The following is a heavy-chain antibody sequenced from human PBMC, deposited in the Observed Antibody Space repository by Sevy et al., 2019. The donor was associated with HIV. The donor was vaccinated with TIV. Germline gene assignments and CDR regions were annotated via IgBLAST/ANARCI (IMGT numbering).Heavy chain of an antibody. D-gene: IGHD5-18*01. CDR3: ARERGEDTAMFDY. V-gene: IGHV3-30-3*01. Sequence: GGSLRLSCAASGFTFSSYAMHWVRQAPGKGLEWVAVICHDGSNKYYADSVKGRFTISRDNSKNTLDLQMNSLRAEDTAVDYCARERGEDTAMFDYWGQGTLVTVSS. J-gene: IGHJ4*02. CDR2: ICHDGSNK. CDR1: GFTFSSYA.